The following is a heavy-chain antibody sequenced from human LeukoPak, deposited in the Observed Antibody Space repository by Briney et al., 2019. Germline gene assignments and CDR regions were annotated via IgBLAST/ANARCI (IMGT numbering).Heavy chain of an antibody. CDR3: AKDPHVTATNEFDY. J-gene: IGHJ4*02. V-gene: IGHV3-30*02. D-gene: IGHD5-18*01. CDR1: GFTFSSYG. CDR2: IRYDGSNK. Sequence: PGGSLRLSCAASGFTFSSYGMHWVRQAPGKGLEWVAFIRYDGSNKYYADSVKGRFTISRDNSKNTLYLQMNSLRAEDTAVYYCAKDPHVTATNEFDYWGQGTLVTVSS.